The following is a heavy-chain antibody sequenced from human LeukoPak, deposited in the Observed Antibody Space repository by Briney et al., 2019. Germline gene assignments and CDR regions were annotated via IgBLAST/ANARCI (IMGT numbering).Heavy chain of an antibody. CDR2: IYYSGST. D-gene: IGHD1-26*01. J-gene: IGHJ4*02. V-gene: IGHV4-59*08. CDR1: GGSIGSYY. CDR3: ARGVGATRY. Sequence: SETLSLTCTVSGGSIGSYYWSWIRQPPGKGLEWIGYIYYSGSTNYNPSLKSRVTISVDTSKNQFSLKLSSVTAADTAVYYCARGVGATRYWGQGTLVTVSS.